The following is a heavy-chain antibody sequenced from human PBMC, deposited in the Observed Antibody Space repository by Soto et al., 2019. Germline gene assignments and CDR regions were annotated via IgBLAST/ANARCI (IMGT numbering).Heavy chain of an antibody. V-gene: IGHV3-30-3*01. CDR1: GFTFSSYA. CDR3: ARDRAQAIVVVTRYYYYGMDV. D-gene: IGHD2-21*02. CDR2: ISYDGSNK. Sequence: GGSLRLSCAASGFTFSSYAMHWVRQAPDKGLEWVAVISYDGSNKYYADSVKGRFTISRDNSKNTLYLQMNSLRAEDTAVYYCARDRAQAIVVVTRYYYYGMDVRGQGTTVTVSS. J-gene: IGHJ6*02.